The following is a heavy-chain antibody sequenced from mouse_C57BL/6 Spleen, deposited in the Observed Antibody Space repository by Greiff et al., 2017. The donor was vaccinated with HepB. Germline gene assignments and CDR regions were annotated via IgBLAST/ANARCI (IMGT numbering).Heavy chain of an antibody. CDR3: ARGGYYGNPRWYFDV. J-gene: IGHJ1*03. D-gene: IGHD2-1*01. Sequence: QVQLQQPGAELVRPGTSVKLSCKASGYTFTSYWMHWVKQRPGQGLEWIGVIDPSDSYTNYNQKFKGKATLTVDTSSSTAYMQLSSLTSEDSAVYYCARGGYYGNPRWYFDVWGTRTTVTVSS. CDR2: IDPSDSYT. CDR1: GYTFTSYW. V-gene: IGHV1-59*01.